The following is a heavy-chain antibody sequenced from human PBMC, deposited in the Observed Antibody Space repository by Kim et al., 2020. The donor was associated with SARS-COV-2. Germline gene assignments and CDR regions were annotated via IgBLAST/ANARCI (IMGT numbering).Heavy chain of an antibody. V-gene: IGHV3-30*04. CDR3: ARDPSGIVGANPLDY. CDR2: ISYDGSNK. Sequence: GGSLRLSCAASGFTFSSYAMHWVRQAPGKGLEWVAVISYDGSNKYYADSVKGRFTISRDNSKNTLYLQMNSLRAEDTAVYYCARDPSGIVGANPLDYWGQGTLVTVSS. J-gene: IGHJ4*02. D-gene: IGHD1-26*01. CDR1: GFTFSSYA.